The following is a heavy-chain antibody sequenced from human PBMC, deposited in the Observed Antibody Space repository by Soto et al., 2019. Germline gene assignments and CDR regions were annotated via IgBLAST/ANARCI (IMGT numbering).Heavy chain of an antibody. CDR2: ISSNGGST. D-gene: IGHD3-22*01. CDR1: GFTFSSYA. J-gene: IGHJ4*02. V-gene: IGHV3-64*01. CDR3: ARSPYYYDSSGYMQYYFDY. Sequence: EVQLVESGGGLVQPGGSLRLSCAASGFTFSSYAMHWVRQAPGKGLEYVSAISSNGGSTYYANSVKGRFTISRDNSKTTLYLQMGSLRAEDMAVYYCARSPYYYDSSGYMQYYFDYWGQGTLVTVSS.